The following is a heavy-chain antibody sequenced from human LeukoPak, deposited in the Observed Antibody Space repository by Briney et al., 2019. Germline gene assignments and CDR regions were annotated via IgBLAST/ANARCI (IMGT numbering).Heavy chain of an antibody. V-gene: IGHV1-69*06. Sequence: ASVKVSCKASGGTFSSYAISWVRQAPGQGLEWMGGIIPIFGTANYAQKFQGRVTITADKSTSTAYMELSSLRSEDTAVYYCARDRWDSGSFGPWGQGTLVTVSS. CDR1: GGTFSSYA. D-gene: IGHD1-26*01. CDR3: ARDRWDSGSFGP. J-gene: IGHJ5*02. CDR2: IIPIFGTA.